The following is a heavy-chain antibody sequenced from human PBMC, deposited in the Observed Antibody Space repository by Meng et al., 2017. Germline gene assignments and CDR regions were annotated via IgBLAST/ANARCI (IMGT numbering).Heavy chain of an antibody. CDR1: GYTFTSYA. CDR2: INAGNGNT. CDR3: ARASYDYVWGSYLFGDY. V-gene: IGHV1-3*01. Sequence: QVQLVEVGAEVKKPGASVKVSCKASGYTFTSYAMHWVRQAPGQRLEWMGWINAGNGNTKYSQKFQGRVTITRDTSASTAYMELSSLRSEDTAVYYCARASYDYVWGSYLFGDYWGQGTLVTVSS. J-gene: IGHJ4*02. D-gene: IGHD3-16*02.